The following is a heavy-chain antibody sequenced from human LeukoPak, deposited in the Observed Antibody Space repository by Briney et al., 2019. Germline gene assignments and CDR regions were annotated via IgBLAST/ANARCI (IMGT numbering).Heavy chain of an antibody. J-gene: IGHJ6*02. CDR1: GFTFSSYA. CDR2: ISGNGAST. CDR3: ARVGCSGGRCPGYGMDV. V-gene: IGHV3-23*01. Sequence: AGGSLRLSCAASGFTFSSYAMGWVRQAPGKGLECVSAISGNGASTYYADSVKGRFTISRDNAKNSLYLQMNSLRVEDTAVYYCARVGCSGGRCPGYGMDVWGQGTTVTVSS. D-gene: IGHD2-15*01.